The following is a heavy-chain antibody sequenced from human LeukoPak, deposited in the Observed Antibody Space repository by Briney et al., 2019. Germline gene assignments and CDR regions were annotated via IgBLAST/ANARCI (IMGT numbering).Heavy chain of an antibody. CDR2: IYFSGST. V-gene: IGHV4-39*07. Sequence: SETLSLTCTVSGGSINTNNYYWAWIRQPPGKGLEWIGSIYFSGSTYYNPSLKSRVTISIDTSNNHFSLNLNSVTAADAAVYYCVRVPRYGSGTYYSPNYYFDSWGQGTLVTVSS. J-gene: IGHJ4*02. CDR1: GGSINTNNYY. CDR3: VRVPRYGSGTYYSPNYYFDS. D-gene: IGHD3-10*01.